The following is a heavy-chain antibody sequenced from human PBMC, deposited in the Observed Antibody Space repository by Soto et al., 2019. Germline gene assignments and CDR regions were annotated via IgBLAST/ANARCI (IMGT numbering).Heavy chain of an antibody. CDR2: ISAYNGNT. J-gene: IGHJ4*02. D-gene: IGHD3-22*01. Sequence: GASVKVSCKASGYTFTSYGISWVRQAPGQGLEWMGWISAYNGNTNYAQKLQGRVTMTTDTSTSTAYMELRSLRSDDTAVYYCARYDSSGYSPPNFDYWGQGTLVTVSS. CDR3: ARYDSSGYSPPNFDY. CDR1: GYTFTSYG. V-gene: IGHV1-18*01.